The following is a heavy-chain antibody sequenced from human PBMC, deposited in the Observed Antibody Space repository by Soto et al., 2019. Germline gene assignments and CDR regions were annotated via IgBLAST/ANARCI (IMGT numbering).Heavy chain of an antibody. V-gene: IGHV3-23*01. CDR1: GFTFSDYA. Sequence: SGGSLRLSCAASGFTFSDYAMSWVRQPPGKGLEWVSAISGSGGYTYYADAVRGRFTISRDNSKNTVFLQMNSLRAEDTAVYYCRQSSSSRPDFAYRMDVWGQGTTVTVSS. D-gene: IGHD6-6*01. J-gene: IGHJ6*02. CDR3: RQSSSSRPDFAYRMDV. CDR2: ISGSGGYT.